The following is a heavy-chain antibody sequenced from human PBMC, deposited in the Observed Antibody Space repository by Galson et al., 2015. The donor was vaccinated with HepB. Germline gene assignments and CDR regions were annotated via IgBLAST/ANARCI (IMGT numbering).Heavy chain of an antibody. D-gene: IGHD3-10*01. CDR3: ARAEWSVIMVRGAIREPDY. J-gene: IGHJ4*02. V-gene: IGHV1-2*02. CDR1: GYTFTGYY. CDR2: INPNSGGT. Sequence: SVKVSCKASGYTFTGYYMHWVRQAPGQGLEWMGWINPNSGGTKNAQKFQGRVTMTRDTSISTAYMELSRLRSDDTAVYYCARAEWSVIMVRGAIREPDYWGQGTLVTVSS.